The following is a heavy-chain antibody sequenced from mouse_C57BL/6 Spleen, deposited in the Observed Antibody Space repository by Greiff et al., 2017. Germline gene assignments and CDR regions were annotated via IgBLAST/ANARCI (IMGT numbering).Heavy chain of an antibody. CDR1: GYTFTSYW. CDR3: ARRDYEDYYAMDY. V-gene: IGHV1-52*01. D-gene: IGHD1-1*01. J-gene: IGHJ4*01. Sequence: VQLQQPGAELVRPGSSVKLSCKASGYTFTSYWMHWVKQRPIQGLEWIGNIDPSDSETHSNQKFKDKATLTVDKSSSTAYMQLSSLTSEDSAVYYCARRDYEDYYAMDYWGQGTSVTVSS. CDR2: IDPSDSET.